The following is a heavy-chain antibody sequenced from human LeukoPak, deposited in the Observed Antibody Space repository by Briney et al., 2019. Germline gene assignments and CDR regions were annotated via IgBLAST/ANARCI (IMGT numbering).Heavy chain of an antibody. V-gene: IGHV3-74*01. CDR1: GFTFSSYW. CDR3: VKSGIAAAGQRGYFDY. D-gene: IGHD6-13*01. Sequence: GGSLRLSCAASGFTFSSYWMNWVRQAPGKGLVWVSRIASDGSSTTYADSVKGRFTVSRDNSKNTLYLQMNSLRAEDTATYYCVKSGIAAAGQRGYFDYWGQGTLVTVSS. J-gene: IGHJ4*02. CDR2: IASDGSST.